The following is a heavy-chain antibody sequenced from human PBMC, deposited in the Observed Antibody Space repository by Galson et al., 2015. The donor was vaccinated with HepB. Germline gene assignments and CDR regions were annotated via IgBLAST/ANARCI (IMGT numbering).Heavy chain of an antibody. V-gene: IGHV3-30-3*01. Sequence: SLRLSCAASGFTFSSYAMHWVRQAPGKGLEWVAVISYDGSNKYYADSVKGRFTISRDNSKNTLYLQMNSLRAEDTAVYYCAREMVEYSSSSRHLDYWGQGTLVTVSS. CDR2: ISYDGSNK. J-gene: IGHJ4*02. CDR1: GFTFSSYA. CDR3: AREMVEYSSSSRHLDY. D-gene: IGHD6-6*01.